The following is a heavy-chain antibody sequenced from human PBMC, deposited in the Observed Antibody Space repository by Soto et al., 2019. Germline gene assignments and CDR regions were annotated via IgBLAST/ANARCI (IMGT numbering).Heavy chain of an antibody. Sequence: QLQLQESGSGLLKPSQTLSLTCAVSGGSINSGGDSWSWIRQPPGKGLEWIGYIYHSGGTYYNPSLKSRVIISIDRSKNQFSLKLTSVTAADMAVYCCARTAAGGWFDPWGQGTLVTVSS. CDR3: ARTAAGGWFDP. CDR1: GGSINSGGDS. V-gene: IGHV4-30-2*01. D-gene: IGHD3-10*01. J-gene: IGHJ5*02. CDR2: IYHSGGT.